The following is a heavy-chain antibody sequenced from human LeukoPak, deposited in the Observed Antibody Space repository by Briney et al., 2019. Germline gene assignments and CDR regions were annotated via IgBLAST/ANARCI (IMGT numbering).Heavy chain of an antibody. D-gene: IGHD6-13*01. CDR3: AKDIGSSWYPTDY. V-gene: IGHV3-23*01. CDR2: ISGSGGST. J-gene: IGHJ4*02. Sequence: PGGSLRLSCAASGFAFSSYAMSWVRQAPGKGLEWVSAISGSGGSTYYADSVKGRFTISRDNSKNTLYLQMNSLRAEDTAVYDCAKDIGSSWYPTDYWGQGTLVTVSS. CDR1: GFAFSSYA.